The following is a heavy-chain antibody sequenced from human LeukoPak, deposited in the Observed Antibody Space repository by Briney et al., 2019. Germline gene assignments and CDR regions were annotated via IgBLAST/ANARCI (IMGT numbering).Heavy chain of an antibody. Sequence: ASVKVSCKASGYTFTSYDINWVRQATGQGLAGMGWMNPNSGNTGYAQKFQGRVTMTRNTSISTAYLELSSLRSEDTAVYYCAREGGSVLWFGEPVNWFDPWGQGTLVTVSS. CDR1: GYTFTSYD. V-gene: IGHV1-8*01. CDR3: AREGGSVLWFGEPVNWFDP. J-gene: IGHJ5*02. CDR2: MNPNSGNT. D-gene: IGHD3-10*01.